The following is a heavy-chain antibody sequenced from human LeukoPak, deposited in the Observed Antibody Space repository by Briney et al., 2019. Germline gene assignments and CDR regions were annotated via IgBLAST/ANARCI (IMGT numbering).Heavy chain of an antibody. CDR3: ARDMGRDYYFDY. CDR2: INSDGSST. D-gene: IGHD3-10*01. CDR1: GFTFSSYW. J-gene: IGHJ4*02. Sequence: GGSLRLSCAASGFTFSSYWMQWVRQAPGKGLVWVSRINSDGSSTSYADSVKGRFTISRDNAMNTLYLQMNSLRGEDTAVYYCARDMGRDYYFDYWGQGTLVTVSS. V-gene: IGHV3-74*01.